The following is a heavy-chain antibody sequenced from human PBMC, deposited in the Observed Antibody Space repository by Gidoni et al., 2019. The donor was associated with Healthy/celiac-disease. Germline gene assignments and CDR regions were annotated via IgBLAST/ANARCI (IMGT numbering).Heavy chain of an antibody. Sequence: QVQLVQTGAEARKPGYGVKGPCKAAGGTCRRYAISWVRQSPGQGLEWMGRIIPILGIANYAQKFQGRVTITADNSTSTAYMELSSLRSEDTAVYYCARCGRITGSSEPDAFDIWGQGTMVTVSS. D-gene: IGHD6-6*01. J-gene: IGHJ3*02. CDR3: ARCGRITGSSEPDAFDI. CDR2: IIPILGIA. CDR1: GGTCRRYA. V-gene: IGHV1-69*04.